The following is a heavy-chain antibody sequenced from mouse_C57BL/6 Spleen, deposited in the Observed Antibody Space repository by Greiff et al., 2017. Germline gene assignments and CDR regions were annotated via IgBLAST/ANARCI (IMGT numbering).Heavy chain of an antibody. V-gene: IGHV1-53*01. J-gene: IGHJ4*01. Sequence: QVQLQQPGTELVKPGASVKLSCKASGYTFTSYWMHWVKQRPGQGLELLGRIYPSNGGTNYNEKFKSKATLTVDKSSSTAYMQLSSLTSEDSAVYYCARGGDDLYSMDYWGQGTSLTVSS. CDR3: ARGGDDLYSMDY. CDR2: IYPSNGGT. CDR1: GYTFTSYW.